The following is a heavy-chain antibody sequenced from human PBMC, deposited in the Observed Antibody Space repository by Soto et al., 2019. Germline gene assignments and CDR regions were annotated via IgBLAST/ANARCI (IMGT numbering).Heavy chain of an antibody. D-gene: IGHD3-10*01. Sequence: SETLSLTCTVSGGSISSYYWSWIRQPPGKGLEWIGYIYYSGSTNHNPSLKSRVTISVDTSKNQFSLKLNSVTAADTAVYYCARAPITVVRGYYYYYGMDVWGQGTTVTVSS. V-gene: IGHV4-59*01. CDR2: IYYSGST. CDR1: GGSISSYY. J-gene: IGHJ6*02. CDR3: ARAPITVVRGYYYYYGMDV.